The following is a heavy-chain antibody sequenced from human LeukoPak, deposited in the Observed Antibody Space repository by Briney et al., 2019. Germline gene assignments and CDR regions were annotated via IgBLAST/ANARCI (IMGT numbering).Heavy chain of an antibody. D-gene: IGHD3-10*02. CDR1: GFTFYTYS. CDR2: ISSDSNYI. V-gene: IGHV3-21*01. Sequence: GGSLRLSCAASGFTFYTYSMNWVRQAPGKGLEWVSFISSDSNYIYYADSVKGRFTISRDNAKNSLYLQMNSLRAEDTAVYYCAELGITMIGGVWGKGTTVTISS. CDR3: AELGITMIGGV. J-gene: IGHJ6*04.